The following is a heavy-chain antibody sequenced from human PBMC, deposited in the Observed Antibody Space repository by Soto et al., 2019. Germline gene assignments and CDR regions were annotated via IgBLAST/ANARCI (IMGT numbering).Heavy chain of an antibody. D-gene: IGHD6-19*01. CDR1: GGSISSSSYY. CDR2: IYYSGST. J-gene: IGHJ5*02. CDR3: ARRGYSSQYNWFDP. V-gene: IGHV4-39*01. Sequence: PSETLYLTCTVSGGSISSSSYYWGWIRQPQGKGLEWLGSIYYSGSTYYNPSLQSRVTISVDTSKNQFSLKRSSVTAADTAVYYGARRGYSSQYNWFDPCGQETLFTISS.